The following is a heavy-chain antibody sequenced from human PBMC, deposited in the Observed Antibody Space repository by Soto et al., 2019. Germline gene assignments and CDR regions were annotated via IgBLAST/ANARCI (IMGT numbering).Heavy chain of an antibody. D-gene: IGHD3-9*01. J-gene: IGHJ4*02. CDR3: ARVGRYCDWFPLDY. CDR2: IIPIFGTA. V-gene: IGHV1-69*12. Sequence: QVQLVQSGAEVKKPGSSVKVSCKASGGTFSSYAISWVRQAPGQGLEWMGGIIPIFGTANYAQKFQGRVTITAEESTSTDDMEMSSMRSEDTAVYYCARVGRYCDWFPLDYWGQGTLVTVSS. CDR1: GGTFSSYA.